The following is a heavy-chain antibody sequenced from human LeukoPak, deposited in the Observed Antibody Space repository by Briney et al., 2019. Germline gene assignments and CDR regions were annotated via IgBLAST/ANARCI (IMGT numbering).Heavy chain of an antibody. D-gene: IGHD4-23*01. CDR1: GFTFSSYS. Sequence: GGSLRLSCAASGFTFSSYSMNWVRQAPGKGLVWVSRINTDGSGTTYADSVKGRFTISRDNAKNTLYLQMNSLRAEDTAVYYCARTYGGNSQLDYWGQGTLVTVSS. J-gene: IGHJ4*02. CDR3: ARTYGGNSQLDY. V-gene: IGHV3-74*01. CDR2: INTDGSGT.